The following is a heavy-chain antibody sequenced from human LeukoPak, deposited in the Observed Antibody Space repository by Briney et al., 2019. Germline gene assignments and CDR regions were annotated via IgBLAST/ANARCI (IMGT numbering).Heavy chain of an antibody. D-gene: IGHD2-2*01. CDR3: ARAPVVPAAMGFDY. J-gene: IGHJ4*02. V-gene: IGHV4-59*01. Sequence: PSETLSLTCTASGGSISSYYWSWIRQPPGKGLEWIGYIYYSGSTNYNPSLKSRVTISVDTSKNQFSLKLSSVTAADTAVYYCARAPVVPAAMGFDYWGQGTLVTVSS. CDR1: GGSISSYY. CDR2: IYYSGST.